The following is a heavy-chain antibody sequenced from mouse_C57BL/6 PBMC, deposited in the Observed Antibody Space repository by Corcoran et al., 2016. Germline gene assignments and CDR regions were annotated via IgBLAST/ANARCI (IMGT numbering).Heavy chain of an antibody. CDR1: GYSITSGYY. Sequence: DVQLQESGPGLVKPSQSLSLTCSVTGYSITSGYYWNWIRQFPGNKLEWMGYISYDGSNNYNPSLKNRISITRDTSKNQFFLKLNSVTTEDTATYYCARGELRRFAYWGQGTLVTVSA. D-gene: IGHD1-1*01. CDR2: ISYDGSN. J-gene: IGHJ3*01. CDR3: ARGELRRFAY. V-gene: IGHV3-6*01.